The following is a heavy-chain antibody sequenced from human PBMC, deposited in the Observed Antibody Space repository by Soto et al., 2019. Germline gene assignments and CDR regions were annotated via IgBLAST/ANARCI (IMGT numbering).Heavy chain of an antibody. D-gene: IGHD3-10*01. J-gene: IGHJ1*01. V-gene: IGHV3-66*01. CDR2: IYAGGST. Sequence: GSLRLSCTASGFTVSSNYMSWVRQAPGKGLEWVSVIYAGGSTYYADSVKGRFTISRDNSKNTLYLQMNSLRAEDTAVYYCARDMVRGLYPEYFQHWGQGTLVTVSS. CDR3: ARDMVRGLYPEYFQH. CDR1: GFTVSSNY.